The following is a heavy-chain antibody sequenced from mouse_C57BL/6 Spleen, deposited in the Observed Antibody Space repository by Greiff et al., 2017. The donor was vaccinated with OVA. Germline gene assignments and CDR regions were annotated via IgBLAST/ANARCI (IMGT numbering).Heavy chain of an antibody. V-gene: IGHV3-6*01. CDR2: ISYDGSN. D-gene: IGHD4-1*01. J-gene: IGHJ3*01. CDR3: ARDTVGRGFAY. Sequence: EVKLQESGPGLVKPSQSLSLTCSVTGYSITSGYYWNWIRQFPGNKLEWMGYISYDGSNNYNPSLKNRISITRDTSKNQFFLKLNSVTTEDTATYYCARDTVGRGFAYWGQGTLVTVSA. CDR1: GYSITSGYY.